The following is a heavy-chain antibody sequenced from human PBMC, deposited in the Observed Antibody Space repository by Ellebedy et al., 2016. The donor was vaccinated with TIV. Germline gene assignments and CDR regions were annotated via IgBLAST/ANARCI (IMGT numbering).Heavy chain of an antibody. D-gene: IGHD4-23*01. CDR2: INWNGDIT. V-gene: IGHV3-20*04. CDR3: ARHSYGGNSGLDY. Sequence: GESLKISCAASGFTFDDYAMSWVRQVPGKGLEWLSDINWNGDITTYADAVRGRFTVSSDNAKNSLSVQINSLGAEDTALYFCARHSYGGNSGLDYWGRGILVTVSS. J-gene: IGHJ4*02. CDR1: GFTFDDYA.